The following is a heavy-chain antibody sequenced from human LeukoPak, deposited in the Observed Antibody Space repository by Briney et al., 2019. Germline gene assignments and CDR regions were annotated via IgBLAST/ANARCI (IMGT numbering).Heavy chain of an antibody. Sequence: GESLKISCKGSGYRFTSYWIGWVRQMPGKGLEWMGIIYPGDSDTRYSPSFQGQVTISADKSTSTAYLQWSSLKASDTAMYYCARRGFGELHAFDIWGQGTMVTVSS. CDR1: GYRFTSYW. CDR3: ARRGFGELHAFDI. V-gene: IGHV5-51*01. CDR2: IYPGDSDT. D-gene: IGHD3-10*01. J-gene: IGHJ3*02.